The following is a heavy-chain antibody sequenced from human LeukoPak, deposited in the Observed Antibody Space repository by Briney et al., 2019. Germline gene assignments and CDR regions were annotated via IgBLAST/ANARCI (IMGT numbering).Heavy chain of an antibody. CDR2: ITTDSGYT. D-gene: IGHD1-26*01. J-gene: IGHJ3*02. CDR3: AREGVGPTDDAFDI. Sequence: PGGSLRLSCAASGFTFSTYNVNWVRQAPGKGLEWVSTITTDSGYTPYADSVKGRSTISRDNAKNSLYLQINSLRAEDTAVYYCAREGVGPTDDAFDIWGQGTMVTVSS. CDR1: GFTFSTYN. V-gene: IGHV3-21*01.